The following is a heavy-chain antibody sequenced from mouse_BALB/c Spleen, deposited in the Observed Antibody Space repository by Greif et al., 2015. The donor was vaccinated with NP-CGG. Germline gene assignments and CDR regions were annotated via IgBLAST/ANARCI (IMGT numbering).Heavy chain of an antibody. CDR1: GFTFSSYG. CDR2: ISSGGSYT. CDR3: ARQKGVDY. V-gene: IGHV5-6*01. J-gene: IGHJ2*01. Sequence: DVQLQESGGDLVKPGGSLKLSCAASGFTFSSYGMSWVRQTPDKRLEWVATISSGGSYTYYPDSVKGRFTISRDNAKNTLYLQMSSLKSEDTAMYYCARQKGVDYWGQGTTLTVSS.